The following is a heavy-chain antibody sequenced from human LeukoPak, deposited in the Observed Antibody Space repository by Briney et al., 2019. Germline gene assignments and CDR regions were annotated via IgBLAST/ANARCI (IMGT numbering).Heavy chain of an antibody. CDR3: ARGPHSRYCSSTSCSRRWFDP. D-gene: IGHD2-2*01. CDR2: IKQDRSEK. V-gene: IGHV3-7*01. Sequence: PGGSLRLSCAASGFTFSSYWMSWVRQAPGKGLEWVANIKQDRSEKYYVDSVKGRFTISRDNAKNSLYLQMNSLRAEDTAVYYCARGPHSRYCSSTSCSRRWFDPWGQGTLVTVSS. CDR1: GFTFSSYW. J-gene: IGHJ5*02.